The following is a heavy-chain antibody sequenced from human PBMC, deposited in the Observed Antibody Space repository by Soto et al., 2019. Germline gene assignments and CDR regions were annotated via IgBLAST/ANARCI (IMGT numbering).Heavy chain of an antibody. Sequence: QVQLVQSGAEVKKPGASVKVSCRASGYTFTSYDINWVRQATVQGREWMGWMNPNSGNTGNAKKFQGRVTMTRNTYISTPYMELSSLRSEDTAEYYCARERANRLDPWGQGTLVTVSS. CDR1: GYTFTSYD. CDR2: MNPNSGNT. J-gene: IGHJ5*02. V-gene: IGHV1-8*01. CDR3: ARERANRLDP.